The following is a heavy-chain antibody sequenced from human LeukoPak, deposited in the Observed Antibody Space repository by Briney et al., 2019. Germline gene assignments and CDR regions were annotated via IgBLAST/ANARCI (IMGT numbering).Heavy chain of an antibody. CDR3: ARSPGGNARTWLDY. Sequence: ASVKVSCKASGYTLTNYALHWVRQAPGQRLEWRGWTNGDIVNTVFSQDFEGRVTITIDTSANTAYFEMNSLRSEDTAVYYCARSPGGNARTWLDYWGQGTLVTVSS. J-gene: IGHJ4*02. V-gene: IGHV1-3*02. CDR2: TNGDIVNT. D-gene: IGHD4-23*01. CDR1: GYTLTNYA.